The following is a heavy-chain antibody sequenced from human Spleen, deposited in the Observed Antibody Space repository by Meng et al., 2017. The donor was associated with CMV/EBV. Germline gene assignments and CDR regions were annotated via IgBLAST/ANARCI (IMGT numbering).Heavy chain of an antibody. CDR2: ISAYNGNT. V-gene: IGHV1-18*01. J-gene: IGHJ4*02. CDR3: ARGPFNYYGSGYYFDY. Sequence: QVQRVQSGAEVKKPGASVKVSCKASGYIFNNYGVSWVRQAPGQGPEWMGWISAYNGNTNYAQKLQGRVTMTTDTSTSTAYMELRSLRSDDTAVYYCARGPFNYYGSGYYFDYWGQGTLVTVSS. CDR1: GYIFNNYG. D-gene: IGHD3-10*01.